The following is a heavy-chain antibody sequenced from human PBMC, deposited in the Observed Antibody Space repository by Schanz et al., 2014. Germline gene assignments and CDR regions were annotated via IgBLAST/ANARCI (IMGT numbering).Heavy chain of an antibody. D-gene: IGHD3-10*01. CDR3: ASDTMGGNFVLDV. CDR1: GYTLSAYS. J-gene: IGHJ6*02. Sequence: QVQLVQSGTQVKKPGASVKVSCKASGYTLSAYSLHWVRQAPGQGLEWMGIVNPSVRGTHFAREFQGRVTVTSDTSTSTVYMELSGLRSEDTAVYYCASDTMGGNFVLDVWGQGTTVTVSS. CDR2: VNPSVRGT. V-gene: IGHV1-46*03.